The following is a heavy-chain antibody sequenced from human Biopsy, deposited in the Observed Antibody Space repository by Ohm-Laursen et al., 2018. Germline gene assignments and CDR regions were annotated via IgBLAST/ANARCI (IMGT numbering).Heavy chain of an antibody. CDR3: AREVATNYHSGTFEY. D-gene: IGHD1-1*01. CDR1: GGSIISYY. J-gene: IGHJ4*02. V-gene: IGHV4-31*03. Sequence: SQTLSLTCSVSGGSIISYYWTRIRQHPGTGLEWIGYIHYSGNTLYNPCLKSRLIISVNTSRNQFPLKLTSGTAADTAVYYCAREVATNYHSGTFEYWGQGTLVTVSS. CDR2: IHYSGNT.